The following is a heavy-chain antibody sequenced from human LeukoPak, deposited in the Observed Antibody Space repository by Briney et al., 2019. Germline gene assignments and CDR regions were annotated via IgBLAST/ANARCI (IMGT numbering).Heavy chain of an antibody. J-gene: IGHJ4*01. CDR3: ARTYYDRSGYYYSLDY. CDR1: GFTFSSYS. CDR2: ISSSSSYI. D-gene: IGHD3-22*01. V-gene: IGHV3-21*01. Sequence: GGSLRLSCAASGFTFSSYSMNWVRQAPGKGLEWVSSISSSSSYIYYADSVKGRFTISRDNAKNSLYLQMNSLRAEDTAVYYCARTYYDRSGYYYSLDYWGHGTLVTVSP.